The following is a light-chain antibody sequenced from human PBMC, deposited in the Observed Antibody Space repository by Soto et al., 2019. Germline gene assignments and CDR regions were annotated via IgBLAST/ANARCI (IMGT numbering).Light chain of an antibody. CDR1: SSNIGNNA. CDR3: AAWDDSLNGHV. J-gene: IGLJ1*01. CDR2: YDD. V-gene: IGLV1-36*01. Sequence: SELTQPPSMSEPPRQRVTISCSGSSSNIGNNAVNWYQQLPGKAPKLLIYYDDLLPSGVSDRFSGSKSGTSASLAISGLQSEDEADYYCAAWDDSLNGHVFGTGTKVTVL.